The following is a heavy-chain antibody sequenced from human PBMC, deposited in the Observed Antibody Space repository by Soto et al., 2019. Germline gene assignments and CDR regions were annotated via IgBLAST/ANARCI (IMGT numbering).Heavy chain of an antibody. V-gene: IGHV4-59*01. D-gene: IGHD2-8*01. CDR2: IYYSGST. J-gene: IGHJ4*02. CDR1: GGSISSYY. Sequence: PSETLSLTCTVSGGSISSYYWSWIRQPPGKGLEWIGYIYYSGSTNYNPSLKSRVTISVDTSKNQFSLKLSSVTAADTAVYYCASDISGYCTNGVCYNLYYFEYWGQATLVTVSS. CDR3: ASDISGYCTNGVCYNLYYFEY.